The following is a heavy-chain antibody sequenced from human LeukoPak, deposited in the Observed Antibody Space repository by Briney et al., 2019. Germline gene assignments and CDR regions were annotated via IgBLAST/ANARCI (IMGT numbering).Heavy chain of an antibody. Sequence: GASVKVSCKASGYIFTSFYMHWVRQAPGQGLEWMGIINPSGGNTGYAQKFQGRVTMTRNTSISTAYMELSSLRSEDTAVYYCARGTEWFDPWGQGTLVTVSS. V-gene: IGHV1-46*01. CDR3: ARGTEWFDP. D-gene: IGHD1-1*01. J-gene: IGHJ5*02. CDR1: GYIFTSFY. CDR2: INPSGGNT.